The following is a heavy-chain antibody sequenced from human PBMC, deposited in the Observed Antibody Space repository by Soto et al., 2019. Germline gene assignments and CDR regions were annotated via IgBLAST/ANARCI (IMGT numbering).Heavy chain of an antibody. D-gene: IGHD3-3*01. J-gene: IGHJ4*02. CDR3: ASGVTYYDFWSGYHAPY. CDR1: GFTFSSYS. CDR2: ISSGSSYI. Sequence: PGGSLRLSCAASGFTFSSYSMNWVRQAPGKGLEWVSSISSGSSYIYYADSVKGRFTISRDNAKNSLYLQMNSLRAEDTAVYYCASGVTYYDFWSGYHAPYWGQGTLVTVSS. V-gene: IGHV3-21*01.